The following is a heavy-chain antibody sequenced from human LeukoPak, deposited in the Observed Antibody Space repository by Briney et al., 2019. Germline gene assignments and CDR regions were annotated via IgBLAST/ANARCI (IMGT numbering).Heavy chain of an antibody. CDR3: ARETYYYGSGSYYNKGIAFDY. CDR2: INTNTGNP. Sequence: ASVKVSCKASGYTFTSYAMNWVRQAPGQGLEWMGWINTNTGNPTYAQGFTGRFVFSLDTSVSTAYLQISSLKAEDTAVYYCARETYYYGSGSYYNKGIAFDYWGQGTLVTVSS. J-gene: IGHJ4*02. CDR1: GYTFTSYA. V-gene: IGHV7-4-1*02. D-gene: IGHD3-10*01.